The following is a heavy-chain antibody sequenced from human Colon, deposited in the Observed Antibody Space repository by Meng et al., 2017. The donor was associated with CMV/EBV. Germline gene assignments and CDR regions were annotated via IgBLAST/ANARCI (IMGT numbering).Heavy chain of an antibody. D-gene: IGHD2-8*02. Sequence: FPGDHVHWVRQAPGQGLEWVEMINHRDGGPAHAEHDQGRVIMTRDKSTSTVYMDLRGLTSDDTVLYLCAREYCSVPVCSYNPHWYDPWGQGTLVTVSS. CDR1: FPGDH. CDR3: AREYCSVPVCSYNPHWYDP. CDR2: INHRDGGP. V-gene: IGHV1-46*01. J-gene: IGHJ5*02.